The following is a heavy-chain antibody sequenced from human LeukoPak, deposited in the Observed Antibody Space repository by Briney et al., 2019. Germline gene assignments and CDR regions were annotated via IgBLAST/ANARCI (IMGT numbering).Heavy chain of an antibody. CDR3: ARGMYYYDSSGYYFLDY. V-gene: IGHV3-53*01. J-gene: IGHJ4*02. CDR2: IYSGGST. D-gene: IGHD3-22*01. Sequence: GGSLRLSCAASGFTVSSNYMSWVRQAPGKGLEWVSVIYSGGSTYYADSVKGRFTISRDNSKNTLYLQMNSLRAEDTAVYYCARGMYYYDSSGYYFLDYWGQGTLVTVSS. CDR1: GFTVSSNY.